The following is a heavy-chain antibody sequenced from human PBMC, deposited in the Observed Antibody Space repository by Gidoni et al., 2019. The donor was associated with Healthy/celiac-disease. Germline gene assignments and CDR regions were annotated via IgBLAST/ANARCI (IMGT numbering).Heavy chain of an antibody. CDR2: IYYSGST. D-gene: IGHD5-12*01. CDR3: ARSAYSGYDTAFYYYYYGMDV. J-gene: IGHJ6*02. CDR1: GGSISSSY. Sequence: QVQLQESGPGLVKPSETLSLTCTVSGGSISSSYWSWIRQPPGKGLEWIGYIYYSGSTNYNPSLKSRVTISVDTSKNQFSLKLSSVTAADTAVYYCARSAYSGYDTAFYYYYYGMDVWGQGTTVTVSS. V-gene: IGHV4-59*01.